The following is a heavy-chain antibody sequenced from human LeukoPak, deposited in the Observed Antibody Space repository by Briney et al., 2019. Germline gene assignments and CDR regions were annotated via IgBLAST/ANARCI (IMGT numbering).Heavy chain of an antibody. J-gene: IGHJ4*02. CDR1: GFTFSSYA. D-gene: IGHD2-2*01. V-gene: IGHV3-23*01. CDR3: AKRAPDCSSPSCYFVSFDY. Sequence: PGGSLRLSCAASGFTFSSYAMSWVRQAPGKGLEWVSVLSGSGGSTYFADSVKGRFAISRDNSKNTLYLQMNSLRVEDTAIYYCAKRAPDCSSPSCYFVSFDYWGQGTLVTVSS. CDR2: LSGSGGST.